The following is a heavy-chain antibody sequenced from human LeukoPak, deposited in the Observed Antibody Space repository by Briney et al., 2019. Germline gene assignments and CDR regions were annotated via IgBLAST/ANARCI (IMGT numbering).Heavy chain of an antibody. Sequence: ASVKVSCKASGYTFTSYYMHWVRQAPGQGLEWMGIINPSGGSTSYAQKFQGRVTMTRDTSTSTVYMELSSLRSEDTAVYYCAREGGSGIYLGPLSAFDIWGQGTMVTVSS. CDR3: AREGGSGIYLGPLSAFDI. CDR1: GYTFTSYY. V-gene: IGHV1-46*01. CDR2: INPSGGST. D-gene: IGHD1-26*01. J-gene: IGHJ3*02.